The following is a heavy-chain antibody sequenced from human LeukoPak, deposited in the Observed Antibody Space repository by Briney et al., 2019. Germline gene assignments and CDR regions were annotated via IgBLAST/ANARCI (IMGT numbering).Heavy chain of an antibody. Sequence: PSETLSLTCTVSGGSISSSSYYWGWIRQPPGKGLEWIGSIYYSGSTYYNPSLKSRVTISVDTSKNQFSLKLSSVTAADTAVYYCARGVGGWSGLCDYWGQGTLVTVSS. J-gene: IGHJ4*02. V-gene: IGHV4-39*07. D-gene: IGHD6-19*01. CDR1: GGSISSSSYY. CDR2: IYYSGST. CDR3: ARGVGGWSGLCDY.